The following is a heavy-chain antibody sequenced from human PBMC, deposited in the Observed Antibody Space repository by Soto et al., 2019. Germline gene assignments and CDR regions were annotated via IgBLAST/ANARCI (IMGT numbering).Heavy chain of an antibody. CDR2: INPNGGGT. J-gene: IGHJ6*02. V-gene: IGHV1-2*04. CDR1: GYTFTGYY. Sequence: ASVKVSFKASGYTFTGYYMHWVRQAPGQGLEWMGWINPNGGGTNYAQKFQGWVTMTRDTSISTAYMELSRLRSDDTAVYYCARESYLRGDIVVVPAAEGDYYGMDVWGQGTTVTVSS. D-gene: IGHD2-2*01. CDR3: ARESYLRGDIVVVPAAEGDYYGMDV.